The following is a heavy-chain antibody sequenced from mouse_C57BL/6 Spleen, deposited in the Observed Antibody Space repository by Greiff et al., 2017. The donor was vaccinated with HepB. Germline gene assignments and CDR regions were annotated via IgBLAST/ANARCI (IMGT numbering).Heavy chain of an antibody. D-gene: IGHD1-1*02. V-gene: IGHV1-50*01. CDR2: IDPSDSYT. Sequence: QVQLQQPGAELVKPGASVKLSCKASGYTFTSYWMQWVKQRPGQGLEWIGEIDPSDSYTSYNQKFKGKATLTVDTSSSTAYMQLSSLTSEDSAVYYCARGGGGNYFDYWGQGTTLTVSS. CDR3: ARGGGGNYFDY. J-gene: IGHJ2*01. CDR1: GYTFTSYW.